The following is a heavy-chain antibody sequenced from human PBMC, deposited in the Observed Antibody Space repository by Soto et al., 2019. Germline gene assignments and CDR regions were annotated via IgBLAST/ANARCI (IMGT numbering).Heavy chain of an antibody. D-gene: IGHD6-19*01. V-gene: IGHV3-23*01. CDR3: AKAQQWLVLDY. Sequence: PGGSLRLSCAASGFTFSSHAMSWVRQAPGKGLEWVSTISASGGNTYYADSVKGRFTISRDNSKNTLFLQMSSLRAEDTAVYYCAKAQQWLVLDYWGQGTLVTVSS. J-gene: IGHJ4*02. CDR2: ISASGGNT. CDR1: GFTFSSHA.